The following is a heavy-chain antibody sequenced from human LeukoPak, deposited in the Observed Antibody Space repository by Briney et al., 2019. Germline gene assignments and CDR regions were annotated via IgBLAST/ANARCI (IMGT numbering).Heavy chain of an antibody. CDR1: GGSITSYY. Sequence: SETLSLTCTVSGGSITSYYWSWIRQPPGKGLEWIGYIYYSGSTNYNPSLKSRVTISVDRSKNQFSLTLSSVTAADTAVYYCARGQKYRNGYTVTELGSGYFDYWGQGTLVTVSS. CDR2: IYYSGST. V-gene: IGHV4-59*01. D-gene: IGHD5-18*01. CDR3: ARGQKYRNGYTVTELGSGYFDY. J-gene: IGHJ4*02.